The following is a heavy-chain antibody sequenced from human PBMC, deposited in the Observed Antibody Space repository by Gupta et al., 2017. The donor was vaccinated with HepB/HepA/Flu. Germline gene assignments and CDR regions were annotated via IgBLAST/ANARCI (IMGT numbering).Heavy chain of an antibody. CDR1: GFTFSRCA. V-gene: IGHV3-23*01. J-gene: IGHJ4*02. CDR2: ISDKGGYTYT. Sequence: EVQLLESGGGLVQPGGSLRLSCAASGFTFSRCAISWVRQAQGKGLEWVSSISDKGGYTYTYYADSVKGRFTISRDNSKNTLYLQMSSLRAEDTAVYYCAKDRRDFDYWGQGTLVTVSS. CDR3: AKDRRDFDY.